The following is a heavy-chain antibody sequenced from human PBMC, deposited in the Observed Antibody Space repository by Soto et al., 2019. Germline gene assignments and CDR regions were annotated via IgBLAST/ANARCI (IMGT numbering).Heavy chain of an antibody. V-gene: IGHV3-33*01. J-gene: IGHJ3*02. Sequence: GGSLRLSCAASGFTFSSYGMHWVRQAPGKGLEWVAVIWYDGSNKYYADSVKGRFTISRDNSKNTLYLQMNSLRAEDTAVYYCARDYGSGRGVAFDIWGQGTMVTVSS. D-gene: IGHD3-10*01. CDR1: GFTFSSYG. CDR3: ARDYGSGRGVAFDI. CDR2: IWYDGSNK.